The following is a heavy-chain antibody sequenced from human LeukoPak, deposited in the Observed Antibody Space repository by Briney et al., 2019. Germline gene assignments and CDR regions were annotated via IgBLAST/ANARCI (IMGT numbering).Heavy chain of an antibody. V-gene: IGHV3-11*01. CDR3: SGGVIAYNWFDP. Sequence: PGGSLRLSCAASGFTFSDYYMSWIRQAPGKGLEWVSYISSSGSTIYYADSVEGRFTISRDNAKNSLYLQMNSLRAEDTAVYYCSGGVIAYNWFDPWGQGTLVTVSS. CDR1: GFTFSDYY. D-gene: IGHD3-16*02. CDR2: ISSSGSTI. J-gene: IGHJ5*02.